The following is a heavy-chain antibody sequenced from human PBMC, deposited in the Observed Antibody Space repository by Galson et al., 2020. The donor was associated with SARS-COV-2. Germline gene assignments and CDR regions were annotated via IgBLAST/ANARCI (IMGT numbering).Heavy chain of an antibody. CDR2: IYYSGST. CDR3: ARDRSLGYCSSTSCSYNWFDP. D-gene: IGHD2-2*01. V-gene: IGHV4-30-4*07. Sequence: SETLSLTCAVSGGSISSGGYSWSWIRQPPGKGLEWIGYIYYSGSTYYNPSLKSRVTISVDTSKNQFSLKLSSVTAADTAVYYCARDRSLGYCSSTSCSYNWFDPWGQGTLVTVSS. J-gene: IGHJ5*02. CDR1: GGSISSGGYS.